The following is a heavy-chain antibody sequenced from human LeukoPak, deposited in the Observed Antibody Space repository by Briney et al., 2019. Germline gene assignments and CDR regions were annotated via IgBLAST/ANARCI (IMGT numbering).Heavy chain of an antibody. Sequence: PGGSLRLSCAASGFTFSSYAMSWVRQAPGKGLEWVAGISDSGGGTNYADSVKGRFTISRDSPRNTLYLQMNSLRPEDTAVYFCAKRGIVIRVILVGFHKEAYYFDSWGQGALVTVSS. V-gene: IGHV3-23*01. CDR1: GFTFSSYA. D-gene: IGHD3-16*01. J-gene: IGHJ4*02. CDR3: AKRGIVIRVILVGFHKEAYYFDS. CDR2: ISDSGGGT.